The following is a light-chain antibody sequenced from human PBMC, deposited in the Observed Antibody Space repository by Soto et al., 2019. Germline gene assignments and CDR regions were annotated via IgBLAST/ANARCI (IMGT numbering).Light chain of an antibody. Sequence: QSVLTQPPSVSAAPGQKVTISCSGSSSNIGHNYVSWYQQLPGTAPKLLIYDNYKRPSGIPDRFSGSKSGTSATLGITGLQTGDEADYYCGTWDSSLSAGVFGGWTKLTVL. J-gene: IGLJ2*01. CDR1: SSNIGHNY. V-gene: IGLV1-51*01. CDR3: GTWDSSLSAGV. CDR2: DNY.